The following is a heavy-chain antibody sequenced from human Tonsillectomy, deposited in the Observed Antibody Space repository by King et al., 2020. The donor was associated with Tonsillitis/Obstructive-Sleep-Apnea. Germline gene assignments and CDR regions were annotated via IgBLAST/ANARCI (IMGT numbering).Heavy chain of an antibody. CDR1: GFTFSNAW. Sequence: VQLVESGGGLVKPGGSLRLSCAASGFTFSNAWMSWVRQAPGKGLEWVGRIKSKTDGGTTDYAAPVKGRFTISRDDSKNTLYLQMNSLKTEDTAVYYCTIQWGSRRVAVAPYWGQGTLVTVSS. D-gene: IGHD6-19*01. J-gene: IGHJ4*02. CDR3: TIQWGSRRVAVAPY. V-gene: IGHV3-15*01. CDR2: IKSKTDGGTT.